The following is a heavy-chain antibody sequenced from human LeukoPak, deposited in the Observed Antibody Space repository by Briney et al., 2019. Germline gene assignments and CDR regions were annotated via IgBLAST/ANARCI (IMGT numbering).Heavy chain of an antibody. CDR1: GFTFSSYW. J-gene: IGHJ5*02. V-gene: IGHV3-7*01. Sequence: GGSLRLSCAASGFTFSSYWMSWVRQAPGKGLAWVANIKQDGSEKYYVDSVKGRFTISRDNAKNSLYLQMNSLRAEDTAVYYCAREAISYGEINWFDPCGQGTLVTVSS. CDR2: IKQDGSEK. CDR3: AREAISYGEINWFDP. D-gene: IGHD4-17*01.